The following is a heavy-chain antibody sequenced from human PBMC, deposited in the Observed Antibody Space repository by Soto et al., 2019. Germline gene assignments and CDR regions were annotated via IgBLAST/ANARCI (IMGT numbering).Heavy chain of an antibody. J-gene: IGHJ6*02. CDR3: ARGFGDVVVVPDVPHVEYGMDV. Sequence: QVQLQQWGAGLLKPSETLSLTCAVYGGSFSGYYWSWIRQPPGKGLEWIGEINHSGSTNYNQSLKSRVTISVDTSKNQFSLKLSSVTAADTAVYYCARGFGDVVVVPDVPHVEYGMDVWGQGTTVTVSS. CDR1: GGSFSGYY. CDR2: INHSGST. D-gene: IGHD2-2*01. V-gene: IGHV4-34*01.